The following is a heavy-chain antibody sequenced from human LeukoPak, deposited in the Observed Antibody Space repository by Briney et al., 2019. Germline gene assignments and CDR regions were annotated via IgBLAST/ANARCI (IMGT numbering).Heavy chain of an antibody. Sequence: GGSLRLSCAVSGFTFSSYSMNWVRQAPGKGLEWVSSITTSSSYIYYAVSVKGRFTISRDNAKNSLYLKMNSLRAGDTAVYYCARDLTVTSTCWFDRWGQGTLVTVYS. CDR2: ITTSSSYI. CDR1: GFTFSSYS. V-gene: IGHV3-21*01. J-gene: IGHJ5*02. CDR3: ARDLTVTSTCWFDR. D-gene: IGHD4-11*01.